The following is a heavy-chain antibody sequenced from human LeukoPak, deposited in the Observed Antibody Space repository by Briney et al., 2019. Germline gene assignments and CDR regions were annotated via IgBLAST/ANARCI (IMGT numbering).Heavy chain of an antibody. CDR1: GGTFSTYA. J-gene: IGHJ6*03. CDR2: IIPVFEKA. CDR3: ARLGHCRETNCYSDFFYMDV. V-gene: IGHV1-69*13. D-gene: IGHD2-15*01. Sequence: SVKVSCKASGGTFSTYAISWVRQAPGQGLEWMGGIIPVFEKANYAQKFQDRVTITADESTTTAYMELSSLTSEDTAIYYCARLGHCRETNCYSDFFYMDVWGKGTTVIVSS.